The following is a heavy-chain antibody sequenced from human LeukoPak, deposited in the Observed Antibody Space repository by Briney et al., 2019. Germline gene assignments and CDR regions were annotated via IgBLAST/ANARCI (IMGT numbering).Heavy chain of an antibody. D-gene: IGHD3-3*01. J-gene: IGHJ4*02. Sequence: ASVKVSCKVSGYNLIELSMHWVRLALGKGLEWMGGFDPEDSETVNAQKFQGRVTMTEDTSTDTAYMELSSLRSEDTAIYYCATSVDGLVTIRTYFELWGQGTPVTVSS. CDR1: GYNLIELS. V-gene: IGHV1-24*01. CDR2: FDPEDSET. CDR3: ATSVDGLVTIRTYFEL.